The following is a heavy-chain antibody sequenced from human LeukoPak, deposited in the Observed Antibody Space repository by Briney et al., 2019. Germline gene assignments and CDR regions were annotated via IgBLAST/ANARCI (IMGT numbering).Heavy chain of an antibody. CDR2: INPNSGGT. V-gene: IGHV1-2*02. CDR1: GYTFTGYY. Sequence: ASVKVSCKASGYTFTGYYMHWVRQAPGQGLEWMGWINPNSGGTNYAQKFQGRVTMTRNTSISTAYMELSRLRSDDTAVYYCARERNRRFLEWLLEDHCAFDIWGQGTMVTVSS. CDR3: ARERNRRFLEWLLEDHCAFDI. D-gene: IGHD3-3*01. J-gene: IGHJ3*02.